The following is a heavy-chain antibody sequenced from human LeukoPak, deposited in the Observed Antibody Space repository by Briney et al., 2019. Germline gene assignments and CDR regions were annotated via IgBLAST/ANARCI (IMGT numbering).Heavy chain of an antibody. V-gene: IGHV4-34*01. CDR1: GGSFSGYY. CDR2: INHSGST. Sequence: SETLSLTCAVYGGSFSGYYWSWIRQPPGKGLEWIGEINHSGSTNYNPSLKSRVTISVDTSKNQFSLKLSSVTAADTAVYYCARQRTGTTDYWGQGTLVTVSP. J-gene: IGHJ4*02. D-gene: IGHD1-7*01. CDR3: ARQRTGTTDY.